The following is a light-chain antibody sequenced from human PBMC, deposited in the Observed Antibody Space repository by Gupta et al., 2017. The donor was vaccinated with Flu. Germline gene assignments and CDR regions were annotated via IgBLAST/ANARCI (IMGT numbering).Light chain of an antibody. J-gene: IGLJ3*02. Sequence: TISCTGSSSDVVGYNYVSWYQHHPGKVPKLIIYAVTERPSGVPARFSGSKSGNTASLTVSGLQAEDEADYFCSSDGSSDNLWVFGGGTKLTVL. V-gene: IGLV2-8*01. CDR2: AVT. CDR3: SSDGSSDNLWV. CDR1: SSDVVGYNY.